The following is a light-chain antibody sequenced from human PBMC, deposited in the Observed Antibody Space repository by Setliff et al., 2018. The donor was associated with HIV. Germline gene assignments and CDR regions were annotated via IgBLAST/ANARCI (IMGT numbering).Light chain of an antibody. Sequence: QSVLTQPASVSGSPGQSITISCTGTSGDVGFYNFVAWYQLHPGKAPKLIIYDVSNLPSGVSNRFSGSKSGNTASLTISGLQPEDGADYYCSSYTNSVTVVFGTGTK. V-gene: IGLV2-14*01. CDR2: DVS. J-gene: IGLJ1*01. CDR3: SSYTNSVTVV. CDR1: SGDVGFYNF.